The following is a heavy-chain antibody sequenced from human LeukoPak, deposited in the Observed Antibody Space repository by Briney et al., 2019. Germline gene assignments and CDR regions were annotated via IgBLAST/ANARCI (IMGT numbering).Heavy chain of an antibody. CDR3: ARDRSGDLGYYFGY. V-gene: IGHV4-30-4*01. CDR1: GGSISSGDYY. J-gene: IGHJ4*02. D-gene: IGHD7-27*01. Sequence: SETLSLTCTVSGGSISSGDYYWSWIRQPPGKGLEWIGYIYYSGSTYYNPSLKSRVTISVDTSKNQFSLKLSSVTAADTAVYYCARDRSGDLGYYFGYWGQGTLVTVSS. CDR2: IYYSGST.